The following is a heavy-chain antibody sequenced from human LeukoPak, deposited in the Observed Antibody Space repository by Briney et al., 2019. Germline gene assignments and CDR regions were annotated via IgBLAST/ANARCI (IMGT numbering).Heavy chain of an antibody. CDR3: ARDESRMVREETLDY. D-gene: IGHD3-10*01. J-gene: IGHJ4*02. Sequence: ASVKVSCKASGYTFTGYYMHWVRQAPGQGLEWMGWINPNSGGTNYAQKFQGRVTMTRDTSISTAYMELSRLRSDDTAVYYRARDESRMVREETLDYWGQGTLVTVSS. CDR2: INPNSGGT. V-gene: IGHV1-2*02. CDR1: GYTFTGYY.